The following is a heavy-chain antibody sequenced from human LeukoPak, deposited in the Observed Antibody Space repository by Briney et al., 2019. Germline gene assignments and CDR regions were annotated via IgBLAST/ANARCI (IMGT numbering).Heavy chain of an antibody. CDR1: RFTFSSYW. D-gene: IGHD1-14*01. CDR2: INQDGGEK. V-gene: IGHV3-7*01. J-gene: IGHJ4*02. Sequence: GGSLRLSCAASRFTFSSYWMTWVRQAPGKGLEWVANINQDGGEKYYVDSVKGRFTISRDNANNSIYLQMTSLRAEDAAVYYCATDYHGYFDYWGQGTLVTVSS. CDR3: ATDYHGYFDY.